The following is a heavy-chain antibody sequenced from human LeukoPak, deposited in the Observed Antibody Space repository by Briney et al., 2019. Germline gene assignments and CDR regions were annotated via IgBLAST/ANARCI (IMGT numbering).Heavy chain of an antibody. CDR2: IYYSGST. D-gene: IGHD5-12*01. J-gene: IGHJ4*02. CDR3: ARLDIVATIFDY. Sequence: PSETLSLTCAVSGYSISSGYYWGWIRQPPGKGLEWIGSIYYSGSTYYNPSLKSRVTISVDTSKNQFSLKLSSVTAADMAVYYCARLDIVATIFDYWGQGTLVTVSS. V-gene: IGHV4-38-2*01. CDR1: GYSISSGYY.